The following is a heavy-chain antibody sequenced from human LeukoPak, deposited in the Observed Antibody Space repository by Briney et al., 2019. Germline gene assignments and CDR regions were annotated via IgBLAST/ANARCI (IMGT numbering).Heavy chain of an antibody. J-gene: IGHJ4*02. CDR3: VGYRSGWYYLDY. CDR2: IYYSGST. Sequence: PSETLSLTCAGSCGSISKSCRSWIGQPPGKGLEWIAYIYYSGSTNYNPSLKSRVTISVDTSKNQFSLMLSSVTAADTAVYYCVGYRSGWYYLDYWGEGTLVTVSS. CDR1: CGSISKSC. D-gene: IGHD6-19*01. V-gene: IGHV4-59*01.